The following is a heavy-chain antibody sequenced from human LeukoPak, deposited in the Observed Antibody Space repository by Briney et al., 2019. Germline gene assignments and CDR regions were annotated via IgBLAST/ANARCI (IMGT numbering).Heavy chain of an antibody. CDR2: ISTSGRST. Sequence: PGGSLRLSCAASEFTFSTYAMSWVRQAPGKGLEWVSTISTSGRSTYYAASVKGRFTTSRDNSKNTLFLQMNSLRAEDTAVYYCAKGLNAYGSGSYSHLDAFDIWGQGTMVTVSS. CDR1: EFTFSTYA. V-gene: IGHV3-23*01. J-gene: IGHJ3*02. D-gene: IGHD3-10*01. CDR3: AKGLNAYGSGSYSHLDAFDI.